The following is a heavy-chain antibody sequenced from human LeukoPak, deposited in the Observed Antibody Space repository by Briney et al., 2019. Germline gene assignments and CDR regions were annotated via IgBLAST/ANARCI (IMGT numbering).Heavy chain of an antibody. J-gene: IGHJ6*02. CDR2: ISGSGGST. D-gene: IGHD3-22*01. Sequence: GGSLRLSCAASGFTFSSYWMSWVRQAPGKGLEWVSAISGSGGSTYYADSVKGRFTISRDNSKNTLYLQMNSLRAEDTAVYYCAKGGYYDSSGYYSFYYYYYGMDVWGQGTTVTVSS. CDR3: AKGGYYDSSGYYSFYYYYYGMDV. CDR1: GFTFSSYW. V-gene: IGHV3-23*01.